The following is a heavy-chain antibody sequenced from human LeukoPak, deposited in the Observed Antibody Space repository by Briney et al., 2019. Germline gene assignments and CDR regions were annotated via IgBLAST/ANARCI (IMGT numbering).Heavy chain of an antibody. CDR3: AKRPGYYDSSGYYFDY. D-gene: IGHD3-22*01. J-gene: IGHJ4*02. CDR2: ISGSGGST. CDR1: GFTFSSYA. Sequence: PGGSLRLSCAASGFTFSSYAMSWVRQAPGKWLEWVSAISGSGGSTYYADSVKGRFTISRDNSKNTLYLQMNSLRAEDTAAYYCAKRPGYYDSSGYYFDYWGQGTLVTVSS. V-gene: IGHV3-23*01.